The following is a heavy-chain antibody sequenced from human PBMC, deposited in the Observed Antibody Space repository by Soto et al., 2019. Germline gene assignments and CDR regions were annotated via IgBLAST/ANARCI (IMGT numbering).Heavy chain of an antibody. D-gene: IGHD3-3*01. J-gene: IGHJ5*02. Sequence: GGSLRLSCAASGFTVSSNYMSWVRQAPGKGLEWVSVIYSGGSTYYADSVKGRFTISRDNSKNTLYLQMNSLRAEDTAVYYCARDWFRDFWSGSRTRWFDPWGQGTLVTVSS. CDR1: GFTVSSNY. CDR2: IYSGGST. V-gene: IGHV3-66*01. CDR3: ARDWFRDFWSGSRTRWFDP.